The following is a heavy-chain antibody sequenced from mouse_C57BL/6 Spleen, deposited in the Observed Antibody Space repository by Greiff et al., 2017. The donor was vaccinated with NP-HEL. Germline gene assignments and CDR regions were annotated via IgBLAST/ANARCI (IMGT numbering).Heavy chain of an antibody. CDR3: ARCYYTYYYAMDY. CDR2: IYPGDGDT. J-gene: IGHJ4*01. Sequence: QVQLQQSGAELVKPGASVKISCKASGYAFSSYWMNWVKQRPGKGLEWIGQIYPGDGDTNYNGKFKGKATLTADKSSSTAYMQLSSLTSEVSAVYFCARCYYTYYYAMDYWGQGTSVTVSS. D-gene: IGHD2-12*01. V-gene: IGHV1-80*01. CDR1: GYAFSSYW.